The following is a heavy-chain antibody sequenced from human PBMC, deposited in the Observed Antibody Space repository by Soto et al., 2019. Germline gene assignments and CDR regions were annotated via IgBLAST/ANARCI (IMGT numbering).Heavy chain of an antibody. Sequence: PSETLSLTCTVSGGPISSDYYYWSWIRQHPGKGLEWIGYVHYSGSTNYNPSLKSRVTISVDTSKNQFSPKLNSLTAADTAVYYGARVASRGSGQHYYYVMDVWGQGTTVTVSS. V-gene: IGHV4-31*03. CDR1: GGPISSDYYY. CDR3: ARVASRGSGQHYYYVMDV. CDR2: VHYSGST. J-gene: IGHJ6*02. D-gene: IGHD3-22*01.